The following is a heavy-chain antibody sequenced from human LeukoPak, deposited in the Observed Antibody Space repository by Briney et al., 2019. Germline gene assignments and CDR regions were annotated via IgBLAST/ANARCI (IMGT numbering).Heavy chain of an antibody. D-gene: IGHD3-22*01. CDR1: GYTFTSYD. V-gene: IGHV1-8*03. J-gene: IGHJ4*02. CDR3: ASSQDYYDSSGSDY. Sequence: GASVKVSCKASGYTFTSYDINWVRQATGQGLEWMGWMNPNSGNTGYAQKFQGRVTITRNTSISTAYMELSSLRSEDTAVYYCASSQDYYDSSGSDYWGQGTLVTVSS. CDR2: MNPNSGNT.